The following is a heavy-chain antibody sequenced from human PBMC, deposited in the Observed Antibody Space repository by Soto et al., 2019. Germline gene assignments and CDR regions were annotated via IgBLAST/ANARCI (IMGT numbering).Heavy chain of an antibody. CDR3: AKIGYGGNSGGLYYYYGMDV. Sequence: GGSLRLSCAASGFTFSSYGMHWVRQAPCKGLEWVAVISYDGSNKYYADSVKGRFTISRDNSKNTLYLQMNSLRAEDTAVYYCAKIGYGGNSGGLYYYYGMDVWGKGTTVTVST. CDR1: GFTFSSYG. J-gene: IGHJ6*04. D-gene: IGHD4-17*01. CDR2: ISYDGSNK. V-gene: IGHV3-30*18.